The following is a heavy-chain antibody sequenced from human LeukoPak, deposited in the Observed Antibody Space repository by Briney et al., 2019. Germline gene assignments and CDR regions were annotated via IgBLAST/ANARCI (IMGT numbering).Heavy chain of an antibody. J-gene: IGHJ4*02. CDR3: ASIFWGYCSSTSCYVDY. D-gene: IGHD2-2*01. CDR1: GFTFSSYA. Sequence: GGSLRLSCAASGFTFSSYAMHWVRQAPGEGLEWVAVISYDGSIKHYTDSVRGRFTISRDNSKNTLYLQMSSLRPEDTAVYYCASIFWGYCSSTSCYVDYWGQGTLVSVSS. V-gene: IGHV3-30-3*01. CDR2: ISYDGSIK.